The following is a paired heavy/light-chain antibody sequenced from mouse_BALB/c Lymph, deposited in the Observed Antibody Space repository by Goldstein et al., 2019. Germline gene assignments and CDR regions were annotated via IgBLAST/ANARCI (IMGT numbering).Light chain of an antibody. J-gene: IGKJ4*01. CDR2: WAS. CDR1: QSLLNSGNQKNY. CDR3: QNDYSYPFT. Sequence: DIVMTQSPSSLTVTAGEKVTMSCKSSQSLLNSGNQKNYLTWYQQKPGQPPKLLIYWASTRESGVPDRFTGSGSGTDFTLTISSVQAEDLAVYYCQNDYSYPFTFGSGTKLEIK. V-gene: IGKV8-19*01.
Heavy chain of an antibody. V-gene: IGHV10S3*01. CDR2: IRSKSNNYAT. CDR3: VRGYGYWFAY. Sequence: EVQLVETGGGLVQPKGSLKLSCAASGFTFNTNAMNWVRQAPGKGLEWVARIRSKSNNYATYYADSVKDRFTISRDDSQSMLYLQMNNLKTEDTAMYYCVRGYGYWFAYWGQGTLVTVSA. D-gene: IGHD2-2*01. CDR1: GFTFNTNA. J-gene: IGHJ3*01.